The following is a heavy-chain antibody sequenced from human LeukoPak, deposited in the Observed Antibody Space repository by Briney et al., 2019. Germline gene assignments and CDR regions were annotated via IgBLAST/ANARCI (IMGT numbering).Heavy chain of an antibody. CDR2: IDPSGGGT. V-gene: IGHV1-2*02. J-gene: IGHJ1*01. Sequence: SVKVSCQTSGNNFTAYYMHWLRQAPGQGLAWMGWIDPSGGGTNYAQNFQGRVTMTRYTSISTAYMEVSGLTSDDAAVYYCARPEYNSGWSPWGQGTLVTVSS. CDR1: GNNFTAYY. D-gene: IGHD6-19*01. CDR3: ARPEYNSGWSP.